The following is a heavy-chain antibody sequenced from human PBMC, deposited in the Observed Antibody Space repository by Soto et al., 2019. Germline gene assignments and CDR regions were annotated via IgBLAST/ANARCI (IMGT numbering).Heavy chain of an antibody. V-gene: IGHV1-2*02. CDR1: GYTFTGYY. CDR2: INPNSGGT. Sequence: ASVKVSCKASGYTFTGYYMHWVRQAPGQGLEWMGWINPNSGGTNYAQKFQGRVTMTRDTSISTAYMELSRLRSDDTAVYYCARAGYYYDSSGYAPYYYYGMDVWGQGTTVTVSS. D-gene: IGHD3-22*01. J-gene: IGHJ6*02. CDR3: ARAGYYYDSSGYAPYYYYGMDV.